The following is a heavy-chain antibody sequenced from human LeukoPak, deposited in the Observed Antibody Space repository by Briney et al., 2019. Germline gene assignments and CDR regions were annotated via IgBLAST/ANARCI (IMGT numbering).Heavy chain of an antibody. V-gene: IGHV4-31*03. CDR3: ARGGCSSTSCDKDN. D-gene: IGHD2-2*02. Sequence: PSQTLSLTCTVSGGSISSGGYYWSWIRQHPGKGLEWIGYIYYSGSTYYNPSLKSRVSISVDTSKNQLSLKLSSVTAADTAVYYCARGGCSSTSCDKDNWGQGTLVTVSS. J-gene: IGHJ4*02. CDR2: IYYSGST. CDR1: GGSISSGGYY.